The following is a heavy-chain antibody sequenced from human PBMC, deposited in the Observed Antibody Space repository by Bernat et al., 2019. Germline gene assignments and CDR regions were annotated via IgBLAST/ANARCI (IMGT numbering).Heavy chain of an antibody. V-gene: IGHV4-39*01. CDR1: GGSISSGGYY. Sequence: QVQLQESGPGLVKPSQTLSLTCTVSGGSISSGGYYWGWIRQPPGKGLDWIGSMYFDGSTYYNPSLKSRVTISADTSKTQWSLKLASVTAADTAVYYCASRARDGRNYDYFDYWGQGTPVTVSS. D-gene: IGHD5-24*01. J-gene: IGHJ4*02. CDR2: MYFDGST. CDR3: ASRARDGRNYDYFDY.